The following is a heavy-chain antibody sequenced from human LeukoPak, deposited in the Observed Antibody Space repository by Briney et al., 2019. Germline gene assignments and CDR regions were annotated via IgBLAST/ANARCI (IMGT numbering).Heavy chain of an antibody. CDR2: INPNSGGT. J-gene: IGHJ4*02. Sequence: ASVKVSCKASGYTFTGYYMHWVRQAPGQGLEWMGWINPNSGGTNYAQKFQGRVTMTRGTSISTAYMELSRLRSDDTAVYYCARDLLETVYDSSGYYWSFDYWGQGTLVTVSS. D-gene: IGHD3-22*01. V-gene: IGHV1-2*02. CDR3: ARDLLETVYDSSGYYWSFDY. CDR1: GYTFTGYY.